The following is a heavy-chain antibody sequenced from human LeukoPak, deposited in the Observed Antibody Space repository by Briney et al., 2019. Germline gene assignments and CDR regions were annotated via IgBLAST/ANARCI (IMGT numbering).Heavy chain of an antibody. J-gene: IGHJ4*02. CDR1: GFTFSSYR. CDR2: ISTGSSNI. D-gene: IGHD1-1*01. CDR3: ARTLDYYFDY. Sequence: PGGSLRLSCAASGFTFSSYRMNWVRQAPGKGLEWVSSISTGSSNINYADSVKGRFTISRDNAKNSLYLQMNSLRAEDTAVYYCARTLDYYFDYWGQGTLVTVSS. V-gene: IGHV3-21*01.